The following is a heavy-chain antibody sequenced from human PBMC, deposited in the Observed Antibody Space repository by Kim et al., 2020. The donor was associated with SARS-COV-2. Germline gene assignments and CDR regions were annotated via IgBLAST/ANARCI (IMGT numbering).Heavy chain of an antibody. Sequence: GPVKGRFTISRDNSKNTLDLQMNSLRAEDTAVYYCARPNYDFWSGYFDYWGQGTLVTVSS. V-gene: IGHV3-30*01. D-gene: IGHD3-3*01. J-gene: IGHJ4*02. CDR3: ARPNYDFWSGYFDY.